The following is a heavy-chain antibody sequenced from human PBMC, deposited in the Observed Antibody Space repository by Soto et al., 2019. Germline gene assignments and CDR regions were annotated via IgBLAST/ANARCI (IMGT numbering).Heavy chain of an antibody. D-gene: IGHD1-1*01. CDR1: GYGFTTYG. CDR2: ISAHNGNT. CDR3: ARGRYGDY. J-gene: IGHJ4*02. Sequence: QVHLVQSGAEVKKPGASVKVSCKGSGYGFTTYGITWVRQAPGQGLEWMAWISAHNGNTNYAQKLQGRVTVTRDTSTSTAYMELRSLRSDATAVYYWARGRYGDYWGQGALVTVSS. V-gene: IGHV1-18*01.